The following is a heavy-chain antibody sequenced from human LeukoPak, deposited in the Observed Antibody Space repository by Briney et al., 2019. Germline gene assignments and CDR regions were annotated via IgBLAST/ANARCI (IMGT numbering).Heavy chain of an antibody. CDR2: IRLDGSNK. CDR3: AKDEGY. V-gene: IGHV3-30*02. J-gene: IGHJ4*02. CDR1: GFTFSSYG. Sequence: GGSLRLSCAASGFTFSSYGMHWVRQAPGKGLEWVAFIRLDGSNKYYADSVKGRFTISRDNSKNTLYLQMNSLRAEDTAVYYCAKDEGYWGQGTLVTVSS.